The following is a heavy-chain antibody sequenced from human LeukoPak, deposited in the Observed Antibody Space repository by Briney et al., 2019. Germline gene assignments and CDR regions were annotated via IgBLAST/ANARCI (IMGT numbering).Heavy chain of an antibody. D-gene: IGHD4-17*01. J-gene: IGHJ4*02. Sequence: TSETLSLTRTVSGGSISSSSYYWGWIRQPPGKGLEWIGSIYYSGSTYYNPSLKSRVTISVDTSKNQFSLKLSSVTAADTAVYYCATTEGSYGDYNYWGQGTLVTVSS. CDR2: IYYSGST. V-gene: IGHV4-39*07. CDR3: ATTEGSYGDYNY. CDR1: GGSISSSSYY.